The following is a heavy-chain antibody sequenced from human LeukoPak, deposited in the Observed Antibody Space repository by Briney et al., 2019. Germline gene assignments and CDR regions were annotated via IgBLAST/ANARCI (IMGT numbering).Heavy chain of an antibody. CDR2: TYYRSTWYN. J-gene: IGHJ5*02. D-gene: IGHD2-2*01. V-gene: IGHV6-1*01. Sequence: SQTLSLTCAISGDSFSSNSVTWNWIRQSPSRGLEWLVRTYYRSTWYNGYAVSVRGRITVNPDTSKNQFSLHLNSVTPEDTAVYYCARRLTQYDCFDPWGQGILVTVSS. CDR3: ARRLTQYDCFDP. CDR1: GDSFSSNSVT.